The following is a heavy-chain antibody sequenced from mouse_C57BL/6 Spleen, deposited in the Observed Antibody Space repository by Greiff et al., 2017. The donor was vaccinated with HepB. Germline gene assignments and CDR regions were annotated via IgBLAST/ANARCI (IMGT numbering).Heavy chain of an antibody. Sequence: EVKLVESGGGLVQPGGSMKLSCVASGFTFSNYWMNWVRQSPEKGLEWVAQIRLKSDNYATHYAESVKGRFTISRDDSKSSVYPQMNNLRAEDTGIYYCTGEGGPFAYWGQGTLVTVSA. D-gene: IGHD1-1*02. V-gene: IGHV6-3*01. CDR2: IRLKSDNYAT. J-gene: IGHJ3*01. CDR1: GFTFSNYW. CDR3: TGEGGPFAY.